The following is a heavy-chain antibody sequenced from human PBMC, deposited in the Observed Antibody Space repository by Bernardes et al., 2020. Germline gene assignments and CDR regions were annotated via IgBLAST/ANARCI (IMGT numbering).Heavy chain of an antibody. D-gene: IGHD6-19*01. CDR3: AREGRGNGYSSGWYDY. CDR1: GFTFSSYG. J-gene: IGHJ4*02. Sequence: GGSLRLSCAASGFTFSSYGMHWVRQAPGKGLEWVAVIWYDGSNKYYADSVKGRFTISRDNSKNTLYLQMNSLRAEDTAVYYCAREGRGNGYSSGWYDYWGQGTLVTVSS. V-gene: IGHV3-33*01. CDR2: IWYDGSNK.